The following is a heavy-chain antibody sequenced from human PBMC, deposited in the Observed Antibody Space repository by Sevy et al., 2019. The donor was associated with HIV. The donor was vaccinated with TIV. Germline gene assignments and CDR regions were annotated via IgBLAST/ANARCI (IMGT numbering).Heavy chain of an antibody. Sequence: ASVKVSCKASGYTFTGYNIHWLRQAPGQGLEWMGRINPNSDGTNYAQKFQGRVTMTSDTSISTAYMELSRLRSDDTAVYYCARGKNFWSASYYFDYWGQGTLVTVSS. V-gene: IGHV1-2*06. CDR3: ARGKNFWSASYYFDY. CDR2: INPNSDGT. D-gene: IGHD3-3*01. CDR1: GYTFTGYN. J-gene: IGHJ4*02.